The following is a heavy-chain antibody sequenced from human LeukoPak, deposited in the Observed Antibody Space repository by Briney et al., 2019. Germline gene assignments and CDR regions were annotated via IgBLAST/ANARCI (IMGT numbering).Heavy chain of an antibody. CDR1: GVSVSSGSYY. Sequence: SETLSLTCTVSGVSVSSGSYYWSWIRQPPGKGLEWIGYIYYSGSTNGNPSLKSRVTISVDTPRNQFSLKLSSVTAADTAVYYCARDLGASWGDAFDIWGQGTMVTVSS. J-gene: IGHJ3*02. V-gene: IGHV4-61*01. CDR3: ARDLGASWGDAFDI. CDR2: IYYSGST. D-gene: IGHD7-27*01.